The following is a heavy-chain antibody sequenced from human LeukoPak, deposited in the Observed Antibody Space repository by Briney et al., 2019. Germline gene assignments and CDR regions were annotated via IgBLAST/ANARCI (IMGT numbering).Heavy chain of an antibody. Sequence: GGSLRLSCAVSGFTFNKYWMTWVRQTPGKGLEWVANIKHDGSDKYFVDSVKGRFTISRDNSKNTLYLQMNSLRADDTAVYYCAKRRGLELTYYYHMDVWGKGTTVTVSS. CDR2: IKHDGSDK. D-gene: IGHD1-7*01. J-gene: IGHJ6*03. CDR3: AKRRGLELTYYYHMDV. V-gene: IGHV3-7*03. CDR1: GFTFNKYW.